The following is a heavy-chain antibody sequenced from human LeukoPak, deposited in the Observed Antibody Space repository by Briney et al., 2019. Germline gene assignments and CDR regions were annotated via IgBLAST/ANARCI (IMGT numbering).Heavy chain of an antibody. CDR3: ARAGTAMVDDY. J-gene: IGHJ4*02. D-gene: IGHD5-18*01. CDR1: GGSFSGYY. Sequence: SETLSLTCAVYGGSFSGYYWSGLRQPPGKGLEWIGEINHRGSTNYNPSLKSRVTISVDPSKNQFSLKLSSVTAADTAVYYCARAGTAMVDDYWGQGTLVTVSS. V-gene: IGHV4-34*01. CDR2: INHRGST.